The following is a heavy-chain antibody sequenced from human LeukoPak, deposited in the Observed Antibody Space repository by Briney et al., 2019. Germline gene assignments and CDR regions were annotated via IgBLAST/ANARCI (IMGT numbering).Heavy chain of an antibody. Sequence: ASVKVSCKASGYTFTSYGISWVGQAPGQGLEWMGWISAYNGNTNYAQKLQGRVTMTTDTSTSTAYMELRSLRSDDTAVYYCARDLMSWDFWSGYYHHNYFDYWGQGTLVTVSS. CDR2: ISAYNGNT. D-gene: IGHD3-3*01. CDR1: GYTFTSYG. V-gene: IGHV1-18*01. J-gene: IGHJ4*02. CDR3: ARDLMSWDFWSGYYHHNYFDY.